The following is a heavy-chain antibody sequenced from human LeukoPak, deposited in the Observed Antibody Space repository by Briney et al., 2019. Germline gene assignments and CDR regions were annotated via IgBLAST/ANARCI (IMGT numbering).Heavy chain of an antibody. V-gene: IGHV1-8*01. Sequence: GASVKVSCKASGYTFTSYDINWVRQATGQGLEWMGWMNPNNGNTGYAQKFQGRVTITADESTSTAYMELSSLRSEDTAVYYCARGTYSSGWSYDAFDIWGQGTMVTVSS. J-gene: IGHJ3*02. D-gene: IGHD6-19*01. CDR2: MNPNNGNT. CDR3: ARGTYSSGWSYDAFDI. CDR1: GYTFTSYD.